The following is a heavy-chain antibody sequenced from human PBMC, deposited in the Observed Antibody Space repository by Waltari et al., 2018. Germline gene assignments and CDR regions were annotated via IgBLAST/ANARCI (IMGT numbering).Heavy chain of an antibody. J-gene: IGHJ5*02. CDR3: ARVPTEGYVWGSYRPYNWFDP. CDR2: IYYSGTT. CDR1: GGSISSSSYY. D-gene: IGHD3-16*02. Sequence: QLQLQESGPGLVKPSETLSLTCTVSGGSISSSSYYWGWIRQPPGKGLEWIGSIYYSGTTSYTPSLKSRVTRSVDTSKNQFSLKLSSVTAADTAVYYCARVPTEGYVWGSYRPYNWFDPWGQGTLVTVSS. V-gene: IGHV4-39*07.